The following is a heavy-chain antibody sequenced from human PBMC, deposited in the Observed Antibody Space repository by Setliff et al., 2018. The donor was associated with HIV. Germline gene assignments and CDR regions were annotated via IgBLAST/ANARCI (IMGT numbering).Heavy chain of an antibody. CDR2: INHSGST. CDR1: GGSFSGHY. Sequence: SETLSLTCAVYGGSFSGHYWTWIRQPPGKGREWIGYINHSGSTHYNPSLQSRVTISADTSKNQFSLKLSSVTAADTAVYYCATYSGSQVLVYWGLGTLVTVSS. J-gene: IGHJ4*02. CDR3: ATYSGSQVLVY. D-gene: IGHD1-26*01. V-gene: IGHV4-34*01.